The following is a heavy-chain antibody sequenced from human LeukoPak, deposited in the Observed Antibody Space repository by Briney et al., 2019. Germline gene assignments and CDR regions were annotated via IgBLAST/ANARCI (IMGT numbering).Heavy chain of an antibody. CDR3: AKITTGYSSGWDFDY. D-gene: IGHD6-19*01. Sequence: QPGGSLRLSCAASGFTFSSYEMNWVRQAPGKGLEWVSYISSSGSTIYYADSVKGRFTISRDNAKNTLYLQMNSLRAEDTAVYYCAKITTGYSSGWDFDYWGQGTLVTVSS. J-gene: IGHJ4*02. CDR2: ISSSGSTI. V-gene: IGHV3-48*03. CDR1: GFTFSSYE.